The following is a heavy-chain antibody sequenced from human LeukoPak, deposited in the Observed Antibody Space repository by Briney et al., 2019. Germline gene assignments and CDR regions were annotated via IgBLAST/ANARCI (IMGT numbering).Heavy chain of an antibody. J-gene: IGHJ5*02. CDR3: AGAKLRAAAGIHLGFDP. V-gene: IGHV1-2*02. D-gene: IGHD6-13*01. CDR2: INPNSGDT. Sequence: GASVKVSCKASGYTFTGYYMHWVRQAPGQGLEWMGWINPNSGDTNYAQNFQGRVTMTRDTSISTAYIELSRLRSDDTAVYYCAGAKLRAAAGIHLGFDPWGQGTLVTVSS. CDR1: GYTFTGYY.